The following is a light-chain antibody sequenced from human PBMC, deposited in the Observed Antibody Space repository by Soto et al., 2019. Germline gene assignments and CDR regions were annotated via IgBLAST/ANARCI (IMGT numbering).Light chain of an antibody. CDR3: GSYTTSCSVI. V-gene: IGLV2-14*03. CDR1: SSGVGAYDY. CDR2: DVY. J-gene: IGLJ2*01. Sequence: QSALTQPASVSGSPGQSIAISCTGTSSGVGAYDYVAWYQQHPGKAPKVIISDVYNRPSGVSNRFSGSKSGNTASLTISGLQGEDEADYYCGSYTTSCSVIFGGGTKRTV.